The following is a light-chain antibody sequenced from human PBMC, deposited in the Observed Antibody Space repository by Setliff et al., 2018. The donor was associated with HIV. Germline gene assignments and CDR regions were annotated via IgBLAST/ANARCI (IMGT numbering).Light chain of an antibody. CDR2: DVT. CDR3: SSYAVTYIVV. CDR1: GNDIGGYDY. J-gene: IGLJ2*01. Sequence: SALTQPRSVSGSPGQSVTISCTGTGNDIGGYDYVSWHQHHPGKAPKLMIYDVTKRPSGVPDRSSGSKSGITASLTISGPQAEDEADYYCSSYAVTYIVVFGGGTQLTVL. V-gene: IGLV2-11*01.